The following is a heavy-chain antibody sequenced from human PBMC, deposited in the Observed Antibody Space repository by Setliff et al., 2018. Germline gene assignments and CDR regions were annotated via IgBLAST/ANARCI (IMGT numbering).Heavy chain of an antibody. D-gene: IGHD3-22*01. Sequence: ASVKVSCKASGYMFKSHGINWMRQAPGQGFEWMGWISTYNGNTKSAQKFQGRFTTTTDTSTSTAYMELRSLRYDDTAVYYCARINFYVSSGYHYAPDYWGPGTLVTVSS. CDR2: ISTYNGNT. V-gene: IGHV1-18*04. CDR3: ARINFYVSSGYHYAPDY. CDR1: GYMFKSHG. J-gene: IGHJ4*02.